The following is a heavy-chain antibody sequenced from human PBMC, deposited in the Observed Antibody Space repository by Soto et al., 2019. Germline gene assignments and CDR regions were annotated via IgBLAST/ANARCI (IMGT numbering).Heavy chain of an antibody. J-gene: IGHJ4*02. V-gene: IGHV3-9*01. D-gene: IGHD2-21*01. CDR1: GFSFDDYA. CDR3: TKYNGLGVIRHFYFFGS. CDR2: ISWNSGSV. Sequence: EVQLVESGGGLVQPGRSLRLSCAASGFSFDDYAMHWVRQSPGKGLEWVSGISWNSGSVGYADSVKGRFTISRDNARNSGKLQMTIRRAEETALYYSTKYNGLGVIRHFYFFGSWGQGTLVTISS.